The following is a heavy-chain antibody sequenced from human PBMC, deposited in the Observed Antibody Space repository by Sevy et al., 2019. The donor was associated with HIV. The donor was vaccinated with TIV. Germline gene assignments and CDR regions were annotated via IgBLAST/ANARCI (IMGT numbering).Heavy chain of an antibody. CDR3: ARVADYDSSGHTLDY. D-gene: IGHD3-22*01. Sequence: ASVMVSCKASGGTFSSYAISWVRQAPGQGLEWMGGIIPIFGTANYAQKFQGRVTITADESTSTAYMELSSLRSEDTAVYYCARVADYDSSGHTLDYWGQGTLVTVSS. CDR2: IIPIFGTA. CDR1: GGTFSSYA. V-gene: IGHV1-69*13. J-gene: IGHJ4*02.